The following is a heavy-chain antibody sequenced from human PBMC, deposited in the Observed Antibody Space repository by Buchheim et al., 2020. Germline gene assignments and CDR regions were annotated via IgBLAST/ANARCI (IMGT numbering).Heavy chain of an antibody. V-gene: IGHV3-48*01. CDR3: ARDFRYGDNYFDY. D-gene: IGHD4-17*01. CDR2: ISSSSSTI. CDR1: GFTFSSYS. J-gene: IGHJ4*02. Sequence: EVQLVESGGGLLQPGGSLRLSCAASGFTFSSYSMNWVRQAPGKGLEWVSYISSSSSTIYSADSLKGRFTISRANAKNSLYLQMNSLRAEDTAVYYCARDFRYGDNYFDYWGQGTL.